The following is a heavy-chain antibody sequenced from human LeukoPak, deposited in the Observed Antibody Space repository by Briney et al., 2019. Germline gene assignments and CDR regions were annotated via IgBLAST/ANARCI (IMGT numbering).Heavy chain of an antibody. D-gene: IGHD3-22*01. Sequence: PGGSLRLSCAASGLTFTRFNMNWVRQAPGKGLELVSSITTSGTYIYYADSVKGRFTISRDNAKNSLFLQMNSLRAEDTAVYYCARPFYYDSNGGEGMDVWGQGTTVTVSS. CDR1: GLTFTRFN. J-gene: IGHJ6*02. CDR2: ITTSGTYI. V-gene: IGHV3-21*04. CDR3: ARPFYYDSNGGEGMDV.